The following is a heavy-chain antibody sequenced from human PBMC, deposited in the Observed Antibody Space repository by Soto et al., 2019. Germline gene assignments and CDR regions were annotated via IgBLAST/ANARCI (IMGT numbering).Heavy chain of an antibody. CDR2: INTNSGGT. D-gene: IGHD5-18*01. J-gene: IGHJ4*01. CDR1: GYTFTDYY. V-gene: IGHV1-2*02. Sequence: VSSVKVSCKVSGYTFTDYYLHWVRQAPGQGLVWMGRINTNSGGTGYAPKFQGMVTLTRDTFISTGYMEVNSQRSNQTAAYYCPRDDRSSYGSGQHRRGNWDKETLVT. CDR3: PRDDRSSYGSGQHRRGN.